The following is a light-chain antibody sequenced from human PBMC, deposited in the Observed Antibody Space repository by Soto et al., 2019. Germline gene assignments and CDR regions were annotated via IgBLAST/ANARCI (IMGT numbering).Light chain of an antibody. CDR1: SSDLGTYNL. Sequence: QSAPTQPPSVSGSPGQSITISCTGTSSDLGTYNLVSWYQHYPGKAPKLMIYEGIKRPSGVSNRFSGSKSGNTAFLTISGLQAEDEADYYCCSYAGSGTDNYVFGSGTKVTVL. CDR2: EGI. J-gene: IGLJ1*01. V-gene: IGLV2-23*01. CDR3: CSYAGSGTDNYV.